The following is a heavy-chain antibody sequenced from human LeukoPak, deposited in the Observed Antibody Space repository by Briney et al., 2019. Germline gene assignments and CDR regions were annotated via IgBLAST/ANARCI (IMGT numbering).Heavy chain of an antibody. D-gene: IGHD3-22*01. Sequence: GGSLRLSCAASGFTFSSYSMNWVRQAPGKGLEWVSSISSSSSYIYYADSVKGRFTISRDNAKNSLYLQMNSLRAEDTAVYYCARARVVVTPDAFDIWGQGTMVTVSS. CDR3: ARARVVVTPDAFDI. CDR1: GFTFSSYS. CDR2: ISSSSSYI. J-gene: IGHJ3*02. V-gene: IGHV3-21*01.